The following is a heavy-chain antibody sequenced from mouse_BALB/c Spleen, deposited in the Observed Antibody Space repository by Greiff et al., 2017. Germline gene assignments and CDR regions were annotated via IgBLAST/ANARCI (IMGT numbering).Heavy chain of an antibody. D-gene: IGHD1-1*01. J-gene: IGHJ3*01. Sequence: QVQLQQSAAELARPGASVKMSCKASGYTFTSYTMHWVKQRPGQGLEWIGYINPSSGYTEYNQKFKDKTTLTADKSSSTAYMQLSSLTSEDSAVYYCARRYYGSSPWFAYWGQGTLVTVSA. CDR1: GYTFTSYT. CDR3: ARRYYGSSPWFAY. V-gene: IGHV1-4*02. CDR2: INPSSGYT.